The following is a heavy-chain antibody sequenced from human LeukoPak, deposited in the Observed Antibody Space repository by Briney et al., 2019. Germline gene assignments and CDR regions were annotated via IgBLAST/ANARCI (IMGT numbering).Heavy chain of an antibody. V-gene: IGHV4-4*07. D-gene: IGHD2-8*01. CDR1: GGSITGSH. J-gene: IGHJ4*02. CDR2: IYSSGTT. Sequence: SGTLSLTCTVSGGSITGSHWSWLRQSAGKGLEWIGRIYSSGTTNYNPSLKSRVTMSLDTSKNQFSLRLSSMTAADTAVYYCARGACSFDYWGQGTLVTVSS. CDR3: ARGACSFDY.